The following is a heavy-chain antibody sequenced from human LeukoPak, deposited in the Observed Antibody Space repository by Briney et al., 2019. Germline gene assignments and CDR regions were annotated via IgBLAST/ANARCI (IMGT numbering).Heavy chain of an antibody. J-gene: IGHJ4*02. V-gene: IGHV3-15*07. CDR3: SQGSAQYFDY. D-gene: IGHD2-15*01. CDR2: IRSRGDGGTT. CDR1: GLALSNVW. Sequence: GGSLRLSCAVSGLALSNVWMNWVRQAPGKGLEWVGRIRSRGDGGTTDFAAPVKGRFTISRDDSKNTLYLQMNSLTSEDTAVYYCSQGSAQYFDYWGQGTLVTVSS.